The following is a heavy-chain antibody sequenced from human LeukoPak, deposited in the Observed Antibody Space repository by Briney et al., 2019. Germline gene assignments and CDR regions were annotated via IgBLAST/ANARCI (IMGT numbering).Heavy chain of an antibody. V-gene: IGHV1-46*01. J-gene: IGHJ6*02. Sequence: AASVRVSCKASGYTFTSYYMHWVRQAPGQGLEWMGIINPSGGSTSYAQKFHGRVTMTRDTSTSTVYMELSSLRSEDTAVYYCARDLSVPAAHYYYYGMDVWGQGTTVTVSS. CDR2: INPSGGST. CDR3: ARDLSVPAAHYYYYGMDV. D-gene: IGHD2-2*01. CDR1: GYTFTSYY.